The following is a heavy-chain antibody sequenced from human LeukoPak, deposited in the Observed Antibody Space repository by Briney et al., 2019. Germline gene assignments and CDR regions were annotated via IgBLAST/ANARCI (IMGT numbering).Heavy chain of an antibody. Sequence: SETLSLTCTVSGGFISSYYWSWIRQPPGKGLEWIGYIYYSGSTNYNPSLKSRVTISVDTSKNQFSLKLSSVTAADTAVYYCARQPRVPGGYFDYWGQGTLVTVSS. D-gene: IGHD3-10*01. CDR1: GGFISSYY. CDR2: IYYSGST. CDR3: ARQPRVPGGYFDY. V-gene: IGHV4-59*08. J-gene: IGHJ4*02.